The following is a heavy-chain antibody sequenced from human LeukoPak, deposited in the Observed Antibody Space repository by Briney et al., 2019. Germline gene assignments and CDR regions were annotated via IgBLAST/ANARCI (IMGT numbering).Heavy chain of an antibody. CDR3: ARTDSSGWWGY. D-gene: IGHD6-19*01. CDR1: GGSINDYY. Sequence: SETLSLTCVVSGGSINDYYWSWIRQSGGKGLEWIGRVSSSGNTNYSPSLKSRLTMSVDNSNNQFSLRLTSVTAADTAVYYCARTDSSGWWGYWGQGTLVTVSS. CDR2: VSSSGNT. V-gene: IGHV4-4*07. J-gene: IGHJ4*02.